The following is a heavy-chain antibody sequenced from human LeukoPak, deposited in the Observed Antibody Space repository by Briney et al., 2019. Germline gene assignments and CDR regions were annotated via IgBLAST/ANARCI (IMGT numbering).Heavy chain of an antibody. D-gene: IGHD3-22*01. CDR2: IRYDGSKK. J-gene: IGHJ6*03. V-gene: IGHV3-30*02. CDR3: AKDGDTSGYYSSYYSHMDV. CDR1: GFSFSTYG. Sequence: GGSLRLSCAASGFSFSTYGMHWVRQAPGKGLEWVAFIRYDGSKKNYADSVKGRFTISRDISKNTVYLQMNSLRADDTAVYYCAKDGDTSGYYSSYYSHMDVWGKGTSVTISS.